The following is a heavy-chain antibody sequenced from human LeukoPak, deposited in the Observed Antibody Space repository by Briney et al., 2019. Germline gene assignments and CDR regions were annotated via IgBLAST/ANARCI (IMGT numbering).Heavy chain of an antibody. Sequence: GASVKVSCKASGYLFTGYYIHWVRQAPGQGLEWMGWINPNNGGTNYAQKFEGRVIMTRDTSSTVYMEVRRLRSDDTAIYYCARDAQFTVVVPAAKLNYMDVWGKGTTVTVS. CDR1: GYLFTGYY. CDR2: INPNNGGT. J-gene: IGHJ6*03. D-gene: IGHD2-2*01. CDR3: ARDAQFTVVVPAAKLNYMDV. V-gene: IGHV1-2*02.